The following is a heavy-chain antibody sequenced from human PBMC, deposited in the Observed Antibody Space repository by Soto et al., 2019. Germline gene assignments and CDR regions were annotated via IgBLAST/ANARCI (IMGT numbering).Heavy chain of an antibody. V-gene: IGHV1-3*01. Sequence: QVQLVQSGAEVKKPGASVKVSCKASGYTFTSYAMHWVRQAPGQRLEWMGWINAGNGNTKYSQKFQGRVTITRDTSASTAYMELSSLRSEDTAVYYCARDRRGYYDSSGYSPPFDYWGQGTLVTVSS. CDR1: GYTFTSYA. J-gene: IGHJ4*02. CDR3: ARDRRGYYDSSGYSPPFDY. CDR2: INAGNGNT. D-gene: IGHD3-22*01.